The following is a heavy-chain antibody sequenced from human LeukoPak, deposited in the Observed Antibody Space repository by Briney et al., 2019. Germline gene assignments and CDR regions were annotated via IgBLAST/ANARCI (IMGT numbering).Heavy chain of an antibody. CDR3: ARPLRRSSWSNWFDP. J-gene: IGHJ5*02. Sequence: PSETLSLTCAVYGGSFSGYYWSWLRQPPGKGLEWIGEINHSGSTNYNPSLKSRVTISVDTSKNQFSLKLSSVTAPDTAVYYCARPLRRSSWSNWFDPWGQGTLVTVSS. V-gene: IGHV4-34*01. CDR1: GGSFSGYY. D-gene: IGHD6-13*01. CDR2: INHSGST.